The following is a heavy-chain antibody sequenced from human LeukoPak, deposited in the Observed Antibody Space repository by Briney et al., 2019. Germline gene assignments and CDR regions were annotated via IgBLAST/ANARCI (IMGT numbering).Heavy chain of an antibody. CDR2: ISSSGSTI. Sequence: ISSSGSTIYYADSVKGRFTISRDNAKNSLYLQMNSLRAEDTAVYYCARTRPTSYDSTGFDYWGQGTLVTVSS. CDR3: ARTRPTSYDSTGFDY. J-gene: IGHJ4*02. V-gene: IGHV3-11*01. D-gene: IGHD3-22*01.